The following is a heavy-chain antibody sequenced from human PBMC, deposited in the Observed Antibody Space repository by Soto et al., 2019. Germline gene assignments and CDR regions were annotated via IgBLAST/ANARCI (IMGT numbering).Heavy chain of an antibody. D-gene: IGHD2-2*02. V-gene: IGHV3-9*01. CDR3: AKENSIPRHGPYYYYYGRDV. CDR1: GFSFVDYA. CDR2: LSWNSGSI. J-gene: IGHJ6*02. Sequence: GGSLGLSYAASGFSFVDYAMHWVRQAPGTGLEWVSGLSWNSGSIGYADAVKGRFTISRDSARNSLYLQMNSLRAEDTALYYGAKENSIPRHGPYYYYYGRDVWGQGTTVSV.